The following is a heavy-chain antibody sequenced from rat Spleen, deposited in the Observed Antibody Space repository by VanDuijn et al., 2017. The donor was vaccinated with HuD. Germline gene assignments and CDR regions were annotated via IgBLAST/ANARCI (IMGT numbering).Heavy chain of an antibody. V-gene: IGHV3-3*01. Sequence: EVQLQESGPGLVKPSQSLSLTCSVTAYSITSAYRWNWIRKFPGNKLEWMGYINSVGSTNYNPSLKSRISITRDTSKNQFFLQVNSVTTEDTATYYCAVAGYYFDYWGQGVMVTVSS. J-gene: IGHJ2*01. CDR3: AVAGYYFDY. CDR2: INSVGST. CDR1: AYSITSAYR. D-gene: IGHD4-3*01.